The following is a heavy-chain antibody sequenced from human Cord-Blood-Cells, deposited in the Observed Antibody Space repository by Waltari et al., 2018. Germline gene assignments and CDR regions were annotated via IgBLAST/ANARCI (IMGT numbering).Heavy chain of an antibody. CDR3: ASNYYDSSGYYYARFDY. Sequence: QVQLVQSGAEVKKPGSSVKVSCKASGGTFSSYTISWVRQAPGQGREWMGRIIPILGIANYAQKFQGRVTITADKSTSTAYMELSSLRSEDTAVYYCASNYYDSSGYYYARFDYWGQGTLVTVSS. CDR2: IIPILGIA. CDR1: GGTFSSYT. V-gene: IGHV1-69*02. J-gene: IGHJ4*02. D-gene: IGHD3-22*01.